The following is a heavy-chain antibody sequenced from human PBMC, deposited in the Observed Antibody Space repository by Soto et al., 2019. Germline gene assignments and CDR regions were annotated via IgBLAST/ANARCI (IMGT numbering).Heavy chain of an antibody. CDR1: GYTFTCYY. Sequence: SSVKVSCRASGYTFTCYYMHLVRQAPGQGLEWMGWINPNSGGTNYAQKFQGRVTMTRDTSISTAYMELSRLRSDDTAVYYCARGLPLQLLVPEPWGQGNLVSVPS. V-gene: IGHV1-2*02. CDR2: INPNSGGT. D-gene: IGHD2-15*01. J-gene: IGHJ5*02. CDR3: ARGLPLQLLVPEP.